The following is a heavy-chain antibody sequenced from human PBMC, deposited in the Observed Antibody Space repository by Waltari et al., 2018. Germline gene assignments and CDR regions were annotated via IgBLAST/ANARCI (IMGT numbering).Heavy chain of an antibody. Sequence: QVQLVQSGAEVKKPGASAKVSCKASGYTFTSYYLHWVRQAPGQGLEWMGIINPSGGSTSYAQKFQGRVTMTRDTSTSTVYMELSSLRSEDTAVYYCARGLFSYYYMDVWGKGTTVTVSS. CDR1: GYTFTSYY. CDR2: INPSGGST. CDR3: ARGLFSYYYMDV. J-gene: IGHJ6*03. V-gene: IGHV1-46*01.